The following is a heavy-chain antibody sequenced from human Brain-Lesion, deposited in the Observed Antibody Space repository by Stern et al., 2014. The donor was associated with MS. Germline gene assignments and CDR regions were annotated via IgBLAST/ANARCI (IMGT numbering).Heavy chain of an antibody. J-gene: IGHJ4*02. CDR1: GGSISSGSDY. Sequence: QVQLVESGPGLVKPSQTLSLTCTVSGGSISSGSDYWSWIRQPVGKGLEWIGRIHPSGSAFYTPSLKSRFTISTDTSMNQFSLELNSATAADTAIYYCASGYRIFDYWGQGILVTVSS. V-gene: IGHV4-61*02. CDR2: IHPSGSA. CDR3: ASGYRIFDY. D-gene: IGHD5-18*01.